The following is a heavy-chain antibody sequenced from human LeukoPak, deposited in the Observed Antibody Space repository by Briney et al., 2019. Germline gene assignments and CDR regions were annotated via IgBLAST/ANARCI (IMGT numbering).Heavy chain of an antibody. CDR1: GFTFRSYE. J-gene: IGHJ4*02. CDR2: ISSSGSTI. CDR3: ARGGRCSGDNCYATLYDY. D-gene: IGHD2-15*01. Sequence: GGSLRLSCAASGFTFRSYEMNWVRQAPGKGLEWVSYISSSGSTIYYADSVKGRFTISRDNAKNSLYLQMNSLKPEDTAIYYCARGGRCSGDNCYATLYDYWGQGTVVTVSS. V-gene: IGHV3-48*03.